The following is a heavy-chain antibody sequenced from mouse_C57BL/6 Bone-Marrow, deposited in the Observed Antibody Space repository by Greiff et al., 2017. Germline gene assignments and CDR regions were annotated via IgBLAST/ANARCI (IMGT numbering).Heavy chain of an antibody. CDR1: GYTFTDYY. CDR3: ARQIYYGRRPLYYYAMDY. Sequence: VQLQQSGPELVKPGASVKISCKASGYTFTDYYINWVKQRPGQGLEWIGWIFPGSGSTYYNEKFKGKATLTVDKSSSTAYMLLSSLTSEDSAVYFCARQIYYGRRPLYYYAMDYWGQGTSVTVSS. V-gene: IGHV1-75*01. J-gene: IGHJ4*01. CDR2: IFPGSGST. D-gene: IGHD2-1*01.